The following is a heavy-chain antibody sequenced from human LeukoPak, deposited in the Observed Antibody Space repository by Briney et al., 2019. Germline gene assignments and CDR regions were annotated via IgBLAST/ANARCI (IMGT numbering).Heavy chain of an antibody. D-gene: IGHD3-9*01. J-gene: IGHJ4*02. Sequence: AGSLSLSCAASGFTVSSNYLSWVRPAPGPGLDLVSVIYIGGSTYYAYSVKGEFPISRYNSKNTQYRQMNSLRAEDTAVYDCARGSYDILTGSDYWGQGTLVTVSS. CDR3: ARGSYDILTGSDY. CDR2: IYIGGST. CDR1: GFTVSSNY. V-gene: IGHV3-53*04.